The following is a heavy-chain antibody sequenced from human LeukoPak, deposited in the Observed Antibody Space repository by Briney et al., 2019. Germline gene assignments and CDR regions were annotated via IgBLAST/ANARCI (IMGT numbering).Heavy chain of an antibody. CDR3: AKDTWNYDFWSGYTLVHYYYYMDV. Sequence: PGGSLRLSCAASGFTFSSYAMSWVRQAPGKGLEWVSAIGGSGGSTYYADSVKGRFTISRDNSKNTLYLQMNSLRAEDTAVYYCAKDTWNYDFWSGYTLVHYYYYMDVWGKGTTVTVSS. CDR2: IGGSGGST. CDR1: GFTFSSYA. V-gene: IGHV3-23*01. D-gene: IGHD3-3*01. J-gene: IGHJ6*03.